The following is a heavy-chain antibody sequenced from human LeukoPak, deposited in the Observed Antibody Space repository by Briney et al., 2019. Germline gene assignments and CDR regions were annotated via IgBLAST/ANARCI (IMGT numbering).Heavy chain of an antibody. J-gene: IGHJ3*02. Sequence: GGFLRLSCAASGFTFSSYAMSWVRQAPGKGLVWVSRINTDGSSTSYADSVKGRFTISRDNAKNTLYLQMNSLRAEDTAVYYCARVRTITIFGVVIPDAFDIWGQGTMVTVSS. V-gene: IGHV3-74*01. CDR2: INTDGSST. CDR3: ARVRTITIFGVVIPDAFDI. D-gene: IGHD3-3*01. CDR1: GFTFSSYA.